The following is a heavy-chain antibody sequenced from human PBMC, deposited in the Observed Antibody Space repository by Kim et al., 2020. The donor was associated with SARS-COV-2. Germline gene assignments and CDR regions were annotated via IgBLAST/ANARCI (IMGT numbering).Heavy chain of an antibody. CDR2: INAGNGNT. J-gene: IGHJ5*01. D-gene: IGHD6-19*01. Sequence: ASVKVSCKASGYPFINYVVHWVRQAPGQRLEWLGWINAGNGNTKYSQKFQGRVTITRDTSANTAYMEVSSLRSEDTAVYYCATSMAAVCNCLDSWGQGTL. CDR1: GYPFINYV. V-gene: IGHV1-3*01. CDR3: ATSMAAVCNCLDS.